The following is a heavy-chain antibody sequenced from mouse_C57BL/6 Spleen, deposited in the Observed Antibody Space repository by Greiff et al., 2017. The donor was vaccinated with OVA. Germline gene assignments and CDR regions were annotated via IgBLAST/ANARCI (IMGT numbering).Heavy chain of an antibody. D-gene: IGHD3-2*02. CDR1: GYTFTSYW. J-gene: IGHJ2*01. V-gene: IGHV1-52*01. CDR2: IDPSDSET. Sequence: QVQLQQPGAELVRPGSSVKLSCKASGYTFTSYWMHWVKQRPIQGLEWIGNIDPSDSETHYNQKFKDKATLTVDKSSSTAYMQLSSLTSEDSAVYYCARSWTAQAFDYWGQGTTLTVSS. CDR3: ARSWTAQAFDY.